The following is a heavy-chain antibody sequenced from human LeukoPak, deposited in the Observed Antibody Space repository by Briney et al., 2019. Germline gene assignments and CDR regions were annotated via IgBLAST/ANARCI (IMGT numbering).Heavy chain of an antibody. CDR1: GFKFSDHY. CDR2: SRNKASSYTT. J-gene: IGHJ6*02. V-gene: IGHV3-72*01. Sequence: QAGGSLRLSCAASGFKFSDHYIDWVRQAPGKGLEWVGRSRNKASSYTTEYAASVEGRFTISRDVSESSLYLQMNSLRTEDTAVXXXGRXAINANNGMDVWGQGTTVTVSS. CDR3: GRXAINANNGMDV. D-gene: IGHD1/OR15-1a*01.